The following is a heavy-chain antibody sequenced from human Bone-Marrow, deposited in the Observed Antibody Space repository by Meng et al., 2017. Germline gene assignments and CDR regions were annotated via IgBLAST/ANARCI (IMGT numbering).Heavy chain of an antibody. V-gene: IGHV3-43D*03. CDR3: AKAAAAGDYYYYYGMDV. D-gene: IGHD6-13*01. CDR2: ISWGGGST. Sequence: GESLKISCAASGFTFDDYAMHWVRQAPGKGLEWVSLISWGGGSTYYADSVKGRFTISRDNSKNSLYLQMNSLRAEDTALYYCAKAAAAGDYYYYYGMDVWGQGTTVTVSS. CDR1: GFTFDDYA. J-gene: IGHJ6*02.